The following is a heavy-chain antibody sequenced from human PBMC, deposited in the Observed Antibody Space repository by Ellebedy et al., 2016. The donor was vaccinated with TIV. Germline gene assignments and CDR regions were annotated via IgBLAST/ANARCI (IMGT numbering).Heavy chain of an antibody. CDR1: GFTFSSYA. CDR3: AKPGFGELWSWFDP. J-gene: IGHJ5*02. Sequence: GESLKISCAASGFTFSSYAMSWVRQAPGKGLEWVSAISGSGGSTYYADSVKGRFTISRDNSKNTLYLQMNSLRAEDTAVYYCAKPGFGELWSWFDPWGLGTLVTVSS. CDR2: ISGSGGST. D-gene: IGHD3-10*01. V-gene: IGHV3-23*01.